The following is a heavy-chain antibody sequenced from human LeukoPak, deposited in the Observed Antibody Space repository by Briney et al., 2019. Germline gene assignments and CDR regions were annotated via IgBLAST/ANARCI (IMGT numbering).Heavy chain of an antibody. CDR3: AKDLGELLWFGELLSGRYFQH. Sequence: PGGSLRLSCAASGFTFSSYAMSWVRQAPGKGLEWVSAISGSGGSTYYADSVKGRFTISRDNSKNTLYLQMNSLRAEDTAVYYCAKDLGELLWFGELLSGRYFQHWGQGTLVTVSS. CDR2: ISGSGGST. V-gene: IGHV3-23*01. J-gene: IGHJ1*01. CDR1: GFTFSSYA. D-gene: IGHD3-10*01.